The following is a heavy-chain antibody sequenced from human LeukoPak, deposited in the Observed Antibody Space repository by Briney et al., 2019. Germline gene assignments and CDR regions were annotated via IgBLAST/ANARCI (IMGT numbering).Heavy chain of an antibody. D-gene: IGHD4-17*01. V-gene: IGHV3-30*03. CDR2: ISYNGGYK. Sequence: GGSLRLSCVASGFTFSSYVMHWVRPAPGKGLEWVALISYNGGYKYYGDSVKGRFTISRDNSKNTLDLQMNSLRAEDTGVYHCAREGDGDIGAFDIWAQGTMVSVP. CDR3: AREGDGDIGAFDI. J-gene: IGHJ3*02. CDR1: GFTFSSYV.